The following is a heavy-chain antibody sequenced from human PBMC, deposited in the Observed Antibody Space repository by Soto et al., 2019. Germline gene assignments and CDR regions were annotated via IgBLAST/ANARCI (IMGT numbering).Heavy chain of an antibody. CDR1: GFTFSSYA. V-gene: IGHV3-23*01. CDR3: AKIQSMIVVVDFDY. D-gene: IGHD3-22*01. J-gene: IGHJ4*02. Sequence: EVHLLESGGGLVQPGGSLRLSCAASGFTFSSYAMSWVRQAPGKGLEWVSAISGSGGSTYYADSVKGRFTISRDNSKNTLYLQMNSLRAEDTAVYYCAKIQSMIVVVDFDYWGQGTLVTVST. CDR2: ISGSGGST.